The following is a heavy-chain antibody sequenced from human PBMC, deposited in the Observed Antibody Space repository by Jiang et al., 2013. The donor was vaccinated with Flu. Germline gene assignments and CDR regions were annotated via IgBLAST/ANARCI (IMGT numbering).Heavy chain of an antibody. V-gene: IGHV5-51*01. CDR3: ASSGIAVAGTLSFDY. CDR1: GYSFTSYW. Sequence: SLKISCKGSGYSFTSYWIGWVRQMPGKGLEWMGIIYPGDSDTRYSPSFQGQVTISADKSISTAYLQWSSLKASDTAMYYCASSGIAVAGTLSFDYWGQGTLVTVSS. J-gene: IGHJ4*02. CDR2: IYPGDSDT. D-gene: IGHD6-19*01.